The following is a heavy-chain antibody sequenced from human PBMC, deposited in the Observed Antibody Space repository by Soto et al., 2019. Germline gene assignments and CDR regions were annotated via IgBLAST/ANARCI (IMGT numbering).Heavy chain of an antibody. CDR2: VYYRGRS. CDR1: GGSVTNSSYY. V-gene: IGHV4-39*01. CDR3: VSQRTTVPTQAYFDY. J-gene: IGHJ4*02. D-gene: IGHD4-17*01. Sequence: XGTLCLTLTVSGGSVTNSSYYWGWIRQSPGKGLEWIGSVYYRGRSYSKSSVKSRVTISVDTSKNRFSLSLNSVTASDTAVYFCVSQRTTVPTQAYFDYWGPRALVTVAS.